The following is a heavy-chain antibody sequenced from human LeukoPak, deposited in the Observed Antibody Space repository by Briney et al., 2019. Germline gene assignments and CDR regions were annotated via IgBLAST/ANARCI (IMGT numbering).Heavy chain of an antibody. CDR3: ARDPAGGYDSSGYPYYFDY. D-gene: IGHD3-22*01. CDR1: GFTVSSNY. CDR2: IYSGGST. Sequence: GGSLRLSCAASGFTVSSNYMGWVRQAPGKGLEWVSVIYSGGSTYYADSVKGRFTISRDNSKNTLYLRMNSLRAEDTAVYYCARDPAGGYDSSGYPYYFDYWGQGTLVTVSS. J-gene: IGHJ4*02. V-gene: IGHV3-66*01.